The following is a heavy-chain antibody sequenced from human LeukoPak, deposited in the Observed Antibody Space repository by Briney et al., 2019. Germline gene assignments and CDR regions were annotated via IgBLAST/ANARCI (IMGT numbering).Heavy chain of an antibody. V-gene: IGHV3-7*01. Sequence: GGSLRLSCAASGFTFSSYWMSWVRQAPGKGLEWVTNIKQDGSEKYYVDSVKGRFTISRDNAKNSLYLQMNSLRAEDTAVYYCATRRCSISACRASSHHCMDFWGKGTTVTVSS. J-gene: IGHJ6*03. D-gene: IGHD2-2*01. CDR3: ATRRCSISACRASSHHCMDF. CDR2: IKQDGSEK. CDR1: GFTFSSYW.